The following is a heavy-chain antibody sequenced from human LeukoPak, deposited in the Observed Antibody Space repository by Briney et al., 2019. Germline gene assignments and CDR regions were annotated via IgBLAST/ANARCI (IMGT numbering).Heavy chain of an antibody. Sequence: ASVKVSCKASGGTFSSYTISWVRQAPGQGLEWMGGIIPILGIANYAQKFQGRVTITADKSTSTAYMELSSLRSEDTAVYYCARGSGYFQFDYWGQGTLVTVSS. J-gene: IGHJ4*02. CDR1: GGTFSSYT. CDR3: ARGSGYFQFDY. V-gene: IGHV1-69*02. D-gene: IGHD3-22*01. CDR2: IIPILGIA.